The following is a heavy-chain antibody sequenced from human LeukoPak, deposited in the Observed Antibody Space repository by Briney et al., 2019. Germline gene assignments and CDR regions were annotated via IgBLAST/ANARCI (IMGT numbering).Heavy chain of an antibody. D-gene: IGHD2-2*01. CDR2: ISGSGGST. CDR1: GFTFSSYA. V-gene: IGHV3-23*01. Sequence: GGSLRLSCAASGFTFSSYAMSWVRQAPGKGLEWVSAISGSGGSTYYADSVKGRFTISRDNPKNTLYLQMNSLRAEDTAVYYCAKDLGYCSSTSCYEGGYYFDYWGQGTLVTVSS. J-gene: IGHJ4*02. CDR3: AKDLGYCSSTSCYEGGYYFDY.